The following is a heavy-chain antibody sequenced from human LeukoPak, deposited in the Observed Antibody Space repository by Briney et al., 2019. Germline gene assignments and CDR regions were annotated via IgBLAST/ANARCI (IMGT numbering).Heavy chain of an antibody. CDR3: AKDHGSTTPLYMDV. Sequence: GGSLRLSCAASGFTFSSYAMHWVRQAPGKGLEWVAVISYDGSNKYYADSVKGRFTISRDNSKNTLYLQMNSLRIVDTAVYYCAKDHGSTTPLYMDVWGTGTTVIVSS. J-gene: IGHJ6*03. V-gene: IGHV3-30-3*01. D-gene: IGHD2/OR15-2a*01. CDR1: GFTFSSYA. CDR2: ISYDGSNK.